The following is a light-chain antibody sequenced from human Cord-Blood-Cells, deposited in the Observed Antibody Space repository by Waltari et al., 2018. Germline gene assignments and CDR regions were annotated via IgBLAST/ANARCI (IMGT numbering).Light chain of an antibody. J-gene: IGKJ2*01. CDR1: QSVSSRY. V-gene: IGKV3-20*01. CDR2: GAS. Sequence: EIVLTQSPGTLSLSPGDRAPLSCRASQSVSSRYLAWYQQKPGQAPRLLIYGASSRATGIPDRFSGSGSGTDFTLTISRLEPEDFAVYYCQQYGSSPPYTFGQGTKLEIK. CDR3: QQYGSSPPYT.